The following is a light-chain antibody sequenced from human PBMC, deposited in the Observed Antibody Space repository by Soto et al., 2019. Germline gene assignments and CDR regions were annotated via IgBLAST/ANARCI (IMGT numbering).Light chain of an antibody. CDR1: SSDVGSYNL. CDR3: CSYAGSSTV. V-gene: IGLV2-23*02. Sequence: QSALTQPASVSGSPGQSITISCTGTSSDVGSYNLVSWYQQHPGKAPKLLIYEVTKRPSGVSNRFSGSKSGNTAALTISGLQAEDEADYHCCSYAGSSTVFGGGTQLTVL. J-gene: IGLJ2*01. CDR2: EVT.